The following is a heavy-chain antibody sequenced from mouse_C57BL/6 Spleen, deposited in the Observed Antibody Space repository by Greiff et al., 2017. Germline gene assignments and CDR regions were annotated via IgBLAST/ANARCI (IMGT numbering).Heavy chain of an antibody. J-gene: IGHJ4*01. CDR3: ARGGYDEGYAMDY. CDR2: IYPGSGST. Sequence: QVQLQQPGAELVKPGASVKMSCKASGYTFTSYWITWVKQRPGQGLEWIGDIYPGSGSTNYNEKFKSKATLTVDTSSSTAYMQLSSLTSEDSAVYYCARGGYDEGYAMDYWGQGTSVTVSS. CDR1: GYTFTSYW. D-gene: IGHD2-2*01. V-gene: IGHV1-55*01.